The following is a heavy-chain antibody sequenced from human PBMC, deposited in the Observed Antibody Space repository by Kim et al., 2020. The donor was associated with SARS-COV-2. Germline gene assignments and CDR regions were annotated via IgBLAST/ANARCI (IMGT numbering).Heavy chain of an antibody. CDR1: GGSISSYY. J-gene: IGHJ6*02. V-gene: IGHV4-59*01. D-gene: IGHD3-3*01. CDR3: ARVSGKAPSYYYYGMDV. CDR2: IYYSGST. Sequence: SETLSLTCTVSGGSISSYYWSWIRQPPGKGLEWIGYIYYSGSTNYNPSLKSRVTISVDTSKNQFSLKLSSVTAADTAVYYCARVSGKAPSYYYYGMDVWGQGTTVTVSS.